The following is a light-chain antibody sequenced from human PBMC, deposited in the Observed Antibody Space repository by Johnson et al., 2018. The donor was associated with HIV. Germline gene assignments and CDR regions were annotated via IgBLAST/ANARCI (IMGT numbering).Light chain of an antibody. CDR2: ENN. V-gene: IGLV1-51*02. J-gene: IGLJ1*01. Sequence: QSVLTQPPPVSAAPGQKVTIYCSGSSSNVGNNYVSWYQQLPGTAPKLLIYENNKRPSGIPDRFSGSKSGTSATLGITGLQTGDEADYYCGTWDSSLSAGVFGTVTKVTVL. CDR3: GTWDSSLSAGV. CDR1: SSNVGNNY.